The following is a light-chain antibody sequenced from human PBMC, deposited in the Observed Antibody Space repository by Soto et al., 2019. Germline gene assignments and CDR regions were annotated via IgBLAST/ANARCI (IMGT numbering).Light chain of an antibody. CDR3: QHYVNSPRT. CDR1: QSIYNNY. Sequence: EIVLTQSPGTLSLSPGERVTLSCRASQSIYNNYLAWYQQKPGQAPRLLMYGASTRITGIPDRFSGSGSGTDFTLTINRLEPEDFALYYCQHYVNSPRTFGQGTKAEIK. J-gene: IGKJ1*01. CDR2: GAS. V-gene: IGKV3-20*01.